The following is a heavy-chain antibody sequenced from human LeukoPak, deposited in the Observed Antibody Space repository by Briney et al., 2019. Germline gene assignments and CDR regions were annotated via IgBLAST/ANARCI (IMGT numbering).Heavy chain of an antibody. J-gene: IGHJ4*02. CDR3: AKDATVYYDSSGYSTSFDY. V-gene: IGHV3-9*01. D-gene: IGHD3-22*01. CDR1: GFTFDDYA. CDR2: ISWNSGSI. Sequence: PGRSLRLSCAASGFTFDDYAMHWVRQAPGKGLEWVSGISWNSGSIGYADSVKGRFTISRDNAKNSLYLQMNSLRAEDTALYYCAKDATVYYDSSGYSTSFDYWGQGALVTVSS.